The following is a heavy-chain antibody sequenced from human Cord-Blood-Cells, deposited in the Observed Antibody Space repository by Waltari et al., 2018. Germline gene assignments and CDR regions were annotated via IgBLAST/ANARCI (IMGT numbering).Heavy chain of an antibody. CDR1: GFTFSRYG. D-gene: IGHD2-2*01. V-gene: IGHV3-30*02. J-gene: IGHJ4*02. Sequence: QVQLVESGGGVVQPGGSLRLSCAASGFTFSRYGMPWVRQAPGKGLEWVAFIRYDGSNKYYADSVKGRFTISRDNSKNTLYLQMNSLRAEDTAVYYCAKWGVVPAAMGFDYWGQGTLVTVSS. CDR2: IRYDGSNK. CDR3: AKWGVVPAAMGFDY.